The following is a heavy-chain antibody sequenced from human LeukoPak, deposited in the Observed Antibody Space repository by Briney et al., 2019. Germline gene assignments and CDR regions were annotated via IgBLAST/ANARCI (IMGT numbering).Heavy chain of an antibody. CDR2: IYTSGST. CDR1: GGSISSYY. V-gene: IGHV4-4*07. CDR3: ARFERYNWKKGPFDY. J-gene: IGHJ4*02. Sequence: PSETLSLTCTVSGGSISSYYWSWIRQPAGKGLEWIGRIYTSGSTHYNPSLKSRVTISVDTSKNQFSLKLSSVTAADTAVYYCARFERYNWKKGPFDYWGQGTLVTVSS. D-gene: IGHD1-1*01.